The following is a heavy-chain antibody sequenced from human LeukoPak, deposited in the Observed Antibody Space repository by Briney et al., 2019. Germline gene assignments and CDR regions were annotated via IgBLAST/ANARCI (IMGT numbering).Heavy chain of an antibody. V-gene: IGHV3-7*03. CDR2: IKQDGSEK. CDR3: ARDHGAGFDY. D-gene: IGHD1-26*01. Sequence: GGSLRLSCAASGFTFSRYWMSWVRQAPGKGLEWVANIKQDGSEKYYVDSVKGRFTISRDNAKNSLYLQMNSLRSEDTAVYYCARDHGAGFDYWGQGTLVTVSS. CDR1: GFTFSRYW. J-gene: IGHJ4*02.